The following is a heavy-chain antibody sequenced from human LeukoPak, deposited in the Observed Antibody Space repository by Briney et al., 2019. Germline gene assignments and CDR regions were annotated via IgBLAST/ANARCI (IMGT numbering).Heavy chain of an antibody. J-gene: IGHJ4*02. Sequence: GGSLRLSCAASGFTFSSYSMNWVRQAPGKGLEWVSSISSSSSYIYYADSVKGRFTISRDNAKNSLYLQMNSLRAEDTAVYYCASTSVRGVIIRGAFDYWGQGTLVTVSS. D-gene: IGHD3-10*01. V-gene: IGHV3-21*01. CDR1: GFTFSSYS. CDR2: ISSSSSYI. CDR3: ASTSVRGVIIRGAFDY.